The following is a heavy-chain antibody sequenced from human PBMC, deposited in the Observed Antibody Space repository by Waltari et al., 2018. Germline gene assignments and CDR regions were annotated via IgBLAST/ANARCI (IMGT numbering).Heavy chain of an antibody. CDR1: GFTFSSYA. CDR3: ARPPPYGDYFEY. Sequence: QVQLVESGGGVVQPGRSLRLSCAASGFTFSSYAMHWVRQAPGKGLEWVAVISYDGSNKDYADSVKGRFTISRDNSKNTLYLQMNSLRAEDTAVYYCARPPPYGDYFEYWGQGTLVTVSS. CDR2: ISYDGSNK. V-gene: IGHV3-30-3*01. J-gene: IGHJ4*02. D-gene: IGHD4-17*01.